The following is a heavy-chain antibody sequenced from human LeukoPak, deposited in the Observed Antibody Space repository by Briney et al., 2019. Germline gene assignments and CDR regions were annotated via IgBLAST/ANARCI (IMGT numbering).Heavy chain of an antibody. J-gene: IGHJ5*02. V-gene: IGHV3-74*01. CDR1: GFTFSSYW. D-gene: IGHD3-9*01. CDR3: ARDLRYFDWYPLGP. Sequence: GGSLRLSCAASGFTFSSYWMHWVCQAPGKGLVWVSRINSDGSSTSYADSVKGRFTISRDNAKNTLCLQMNSLRAEDTAVYYCARDLRYFDWYPLGPWGQGTLVTVSS. CDR2: INSDGSST.